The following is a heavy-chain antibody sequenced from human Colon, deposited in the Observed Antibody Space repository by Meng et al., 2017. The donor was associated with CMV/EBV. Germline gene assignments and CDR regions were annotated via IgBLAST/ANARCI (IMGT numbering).Heavy chain of an antibody. CDR3: AKYALGYYGSGSYFEY. CDR1: GFTFSDYS. Sequence: GGSLRLSCAASGFTFSDYSMSWVRQAPGKGLEWVASISRDTAYKYHADSVKGRFTISRDNAKNALYLQMDSLRAEDTAFYYCAKYALGYYGSGSYFEYWGQGTLITVSS. D-gene: IGHD3-10*01. V-gene: IGHV3-21*04. CDR2: ISRDTAYK. J-gene: IGHJ4*02.